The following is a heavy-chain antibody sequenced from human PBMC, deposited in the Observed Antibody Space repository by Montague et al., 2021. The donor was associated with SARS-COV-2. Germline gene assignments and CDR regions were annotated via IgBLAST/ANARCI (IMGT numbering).Heavy chain of an antibody. CDR3: ASARSTMIVVVDAFDI. V-gene: IGHV4-31*03. CDR1: GGSISSGGYY. D-gene: IGHD3-22*01. CDR2: IYYSGST. Sequence: TLSLTCTVSGGSISSGGYYWSWIRQPPGKGLEWIGYIYYSGSTYYNPSLKSRVAISVDTSKNQFSLKLSSVTAADTAVYYCASARSTMIVVVDAFDIWGQGTMVTVSS. J-gene: IGHJ3*02.